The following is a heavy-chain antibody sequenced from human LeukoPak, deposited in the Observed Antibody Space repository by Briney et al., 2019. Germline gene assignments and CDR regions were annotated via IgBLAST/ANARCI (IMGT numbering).Heavy chain of an antibody. CDR3: AREGCGDTSCYTNDY. V-gene: IGHV3-15*01. J-gene: IGHJ4*02. CDR1: GITFTNAW. CDR2: IKTKTDGGTT. Sequence: PGGSLRLSCEASGITFTNAWMNWVRQAPGKGLQWVGRIKTKTDGGTTDYAAPVKGRFTISRDDSKYTTYLQMNSLETEDTAVYYCAREGCGDTSCYTNDYWGQGTRVTVSS. D-gene: IGHD2-2*02.